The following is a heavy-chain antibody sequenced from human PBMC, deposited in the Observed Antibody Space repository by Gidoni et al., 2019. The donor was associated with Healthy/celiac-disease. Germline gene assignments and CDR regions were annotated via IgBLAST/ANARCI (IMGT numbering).Heavy chain of an antibody. CDR1: GFTFSSYS. CDR2: ISSSSSYI. J-gene: IGHJ6*02. CDR3: ARGAQDSGYDSDYYYGMDV. V-gene: IGHV3-21*01. D-gene: IGHD5-12*01. Sequence: EVQLVESGGGLVKPGGSLRLSCAASGFTFSSYSMNWVRQAPGKGLEWVSSISSSSSYIYYADSVKGRFTISRDNAKNSLYLQMNSLRAEDTAVYYCARGAQDSGYDSDYYYGMDVWGQGTTVTVSS.